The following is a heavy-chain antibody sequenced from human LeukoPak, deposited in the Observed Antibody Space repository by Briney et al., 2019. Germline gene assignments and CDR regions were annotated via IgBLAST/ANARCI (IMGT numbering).Heavy chain of an antibody. CDR3: ARLRWGLGYGDYLALYYFDY. CDR1: GGSFSGYY. CDR2: INHSGST. V-gene: IGHV4-34*01. J-gene: IGHJ4*02. D-gene: IGHD4-17*01. Sequence: PSETLSLTCAVYGGSFSGYYWSWIRQPPGKGLEWIGEINHSGSTNHNPSLKSRVTISVDTSKNQFSLKLSSVTAADTAVYYCARLRWGLGYGDYLALYYFDYWGQGTLVTVSS.